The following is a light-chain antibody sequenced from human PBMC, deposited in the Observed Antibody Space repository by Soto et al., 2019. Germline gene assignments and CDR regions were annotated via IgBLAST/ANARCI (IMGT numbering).Light chain of an antibody. J-gene: IGKJ5*01. CDR1: QNIRTY. CDR3: QQSYSTLYT. Sequence: DIQLTQSPSSLSASVGDRVNITCRASQNIRTYLNWYQQKPGKAPTLLIYAATTLQSGVPSTFSGSDSGTDFSLTISSLQPGDVATYYCQQSYSTLYTFGQGTRLELK. V-gene: IGKV1-39*01. CDR2: AAT.